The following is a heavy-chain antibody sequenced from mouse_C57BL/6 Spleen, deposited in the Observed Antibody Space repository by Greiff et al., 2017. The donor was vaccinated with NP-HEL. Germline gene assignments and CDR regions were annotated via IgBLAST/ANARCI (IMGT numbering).Heavy chain of an antibody. CDR3: ARITVVAKGGYYFDY. CDR2: IDPSDSYT. D-gene: IGHD1-1*01. V-gene: IGHV1-59*01. Sequence: QVQLQQSGAELVRPGTSVKLSCKASGYTFTSYWMHWVKQRPGQGLEWIGVIDPSDSYTNYNQKFKGKATLTVDTSSSTAYMQLSSLTSEDSAVYYCARITVVAKGGYYFDYWGQGTTLTVSS. CDR1: GYTFTSYW. J-gene: IGHJ2*01.